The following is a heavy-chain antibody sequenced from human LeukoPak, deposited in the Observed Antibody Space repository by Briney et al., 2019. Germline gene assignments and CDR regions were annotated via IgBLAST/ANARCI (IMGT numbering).Heavy chain of an antibody. CDR2: MNPNSGNT. CDR1: GYTFTSYD. V-gene: IGHV1-8*01. D-gene: IGHD3-16*02. J-gene: IGHJ4*02. Sequence: ASVKVSCKASGYTFTSYDINWVRQATGQGLEWMGWMNPNSGNTGYAQKFQGRVTMTRNTSISTAYMELSSLRSEDTAVYYCARVLRLGELSPLRYWGQGTLVTVSS. CDR3: ARVLRLGELSPLRY.